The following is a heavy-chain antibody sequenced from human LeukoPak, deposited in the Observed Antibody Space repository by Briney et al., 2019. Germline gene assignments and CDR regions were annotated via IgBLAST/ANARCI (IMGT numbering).Heavy chain of an antibody. D-gene: IGHD3-10*01. CDR1: GFTFSDYY. CDR3: AKDRRYYPRQTYYYYYMDV. Sequence: GGSLRLSCAASGFTFSDYYMSWIRQAPGKGLEWVSYISSSGSTIYYADSVKGRFTISRDNSKNTLYLQMNSLRAEDTAVYYCAKDRRYYPRQTYYYYYMDVWGKGTTVTISS. V-gene: IGHV3-11*01. CDR2: ISSSGSTI. J-gene: IGHJ6*03.